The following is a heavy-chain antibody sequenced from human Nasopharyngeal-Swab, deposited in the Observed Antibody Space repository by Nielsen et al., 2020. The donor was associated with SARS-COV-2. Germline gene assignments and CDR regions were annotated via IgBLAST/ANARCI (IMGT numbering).Heavy chain of an antibody. CDR3: ARALSARTTFNCLGP. V-gene: IGHV1-2*06. J-gene: IGHJ5*02. Sequence: ASVKVACKTSGYIFTDYYIHGVRQAPGQGLEWMGRIDPNTGGTSSAQIFQGRVTMNRDTSISTVYIEVTSLTPDDTAVYYCARALSARTTFNCLGPWGQGTLVTVSS. CDR1: GYIFTDYY. CDR2: IDPNTGGT. D-gene: IGHD4-17*01.